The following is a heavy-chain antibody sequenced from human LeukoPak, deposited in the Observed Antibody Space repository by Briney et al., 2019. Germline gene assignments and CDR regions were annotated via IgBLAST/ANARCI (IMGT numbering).Heavy chain of an antibody. CDR1: GYTFTTYH. D-gene: IGHD6-13*01. Sequence: ASVKVSCKASGYTFTTYHIHWVRQAPGQGLEWMGMINPSGDSRNYAQRFQGRITMTRDTSTSTVYMELSSLTSEDTAVYYCAGIAAAGGDYWGQGTLVTVSS. V-gene: IGHV1-46*01. CDR3: AGIAAAGGDY. CDR2: INPSGDSR. J-gene: IGHJ4*02.